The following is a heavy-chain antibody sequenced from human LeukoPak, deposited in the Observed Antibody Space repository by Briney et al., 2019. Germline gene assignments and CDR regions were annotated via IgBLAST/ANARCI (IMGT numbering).Heavy chain of an antibody. CDR3: ARRLPYYYDSSGSANFDY. V-gene: IGHV4-39*07. CDR2: IYYSGST. CDR1: GGSISSSSYY. J-gene: IGHJ4*02. D-gene: IGHD3-22*01. Sequence: SETLSLTCTVSGGSISSSSYYWGWIRQPPGKGLEWIGSIYYSGSTNYNPSLKSRVTISVDTSKNQFSLKLSSVTAADTAVYYCARRLPYYYDSSGSANFDYWGQGTLVTVSS.